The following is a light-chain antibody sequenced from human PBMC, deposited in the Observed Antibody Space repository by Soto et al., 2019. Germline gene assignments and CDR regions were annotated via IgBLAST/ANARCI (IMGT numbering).Light chain of an antibody. CDR2: HNN. V-gene: IGLV1-40*01. CDR3: QTWGTGIHVL. CDR1: SSNIGADFD. Sequence: QPVLTQPPSVSGAPGQRVTISCTGSSSNIGADFDVHWYQHLPGTAPKLLISHNNNRPSGVPDRFSGSKSGTSASLAITGLQADDEAVYYCQTWGTGIHVLFGGGTKLTVL. J-gene: IGLJ2*01.